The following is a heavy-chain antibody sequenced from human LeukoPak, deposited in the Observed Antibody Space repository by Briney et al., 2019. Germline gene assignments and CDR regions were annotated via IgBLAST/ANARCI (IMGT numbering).Heavy chain of an antibody. J-gene: IGHJ3*02. CDR3: ARDEDRVTYYGGNPPAAGDI. CDR1: GFTFSSYG. D-gene: IGHD4-23*01. Sequence: GGSLRLSCAASGFTFSSYGMHWVRQAPGQGLEWMGWINPNSGGTNYAQKFQGRVTMTRDTSISTAYMELSRLRSDDTAVYYCARDEDRVTYYGGNPPAAGDIWGQGTMVTVSS. V-gene: IGHV1-2*02. CDR2: INPNSGGT.